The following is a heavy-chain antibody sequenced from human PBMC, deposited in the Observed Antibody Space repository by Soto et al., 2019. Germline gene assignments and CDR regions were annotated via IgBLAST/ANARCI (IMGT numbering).Heavy chain of an antibody. CDR1: GYNFANNW. CDR2: IDPSDSDT. D-gene: IGHD3-10*01. Sequence: GESLKISCRGSGYNFANNWIAWVRQMPGKGLEWMGIIDPSDSDTKYNPSFQGQVTISADKSISTAYLQWSSLKASDTAMYYCARQALYGSGSYYKGLSMDVWGQGTTVTVSS. V-gene: IGHV5-51*01. J-gene: IGHJ6*02. CDR3: ARQALYGSGSYYKGLSMDV.